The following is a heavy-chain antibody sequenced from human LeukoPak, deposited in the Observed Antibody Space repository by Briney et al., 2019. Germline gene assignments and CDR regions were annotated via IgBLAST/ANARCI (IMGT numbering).Heavy chain of an antibody. CDR3: ARAFLFYGDYGRLHFDY. D-gene: IGHD4-17*01. V-gene: IGHV4-34*01. CDR2: INHSGST. J-gene: IGHJ4*02. Sequence: SQTLSLTCAVYGGSFSSYYWSWIRQPPGKGLEWIGVINHSGSTNYNPSLKSRVTISVDTSKNQFALKLSSVTAADTAVYYCARAFLFYGDYGRLHFDYWGQGTLVTVSS. CDR1: GGSFSSYY.